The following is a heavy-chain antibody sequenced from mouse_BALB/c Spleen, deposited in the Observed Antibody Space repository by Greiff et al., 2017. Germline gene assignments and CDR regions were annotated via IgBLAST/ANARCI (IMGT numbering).Heavy chain of an antibody. Sequence: EVHLVESGGGLVQPGGSLKLSCAASGFTFSSYTMSWVRQTPEKRLEWVAYISNGGGSTYYPDTVKGRFTISRDNAKNTLYLQRSSLKSEDTAMYYCARHEGYYCDYWGQGTTLTVSS. J-gene: IGHJ2*01. CDR2: ISNGGGST. V-gene: IGHV5-12-2*01. CDR1: GFTFSSYT. CDR3: ARHEGYYCDY.